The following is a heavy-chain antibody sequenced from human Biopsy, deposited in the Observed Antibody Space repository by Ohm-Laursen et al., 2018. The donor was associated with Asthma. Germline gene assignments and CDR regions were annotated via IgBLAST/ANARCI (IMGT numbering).Heavy chain of an antibody. J-gene: IGHJ6*02. CDR3: ARVRGDGSGSSIDNYFGMDV. V-gene: IGHV4-31*03. D-gene: IGHD3-10*01. CDR1: GASISSPAYS. Sequence: SQTLSLTCTVSGASISSPAYSCSWVRQHPGKGLEWLRNIPYSGTISYHPSLMSRLIISLDTSKNQFSPKLSSVTAADTAVYYCARVRGDGSGSSIDNYFGMDVWGQGTTVTVSS. CDR2: IPYSGTI.